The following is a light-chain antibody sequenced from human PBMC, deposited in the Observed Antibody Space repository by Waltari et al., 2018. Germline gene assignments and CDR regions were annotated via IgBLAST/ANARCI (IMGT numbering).Light chain of an antibody. Sequence: DIVMTQSPDSLAVSLGERATINCKSSQSVLYSSNNKNYLAWFQQKPGQPPKLLISWASTRESGVSDLFSGSGSGTDFTLTISSLQAEDVAVYYCQQYYSSPLTFGQGTRLEIK. CDR2: WAS. J-gene: IGKJ5*01. V-gene: IGKV4-1*01. CDR1: QSVLYSSNNKNY. CDR3: QQYYSSPLT.